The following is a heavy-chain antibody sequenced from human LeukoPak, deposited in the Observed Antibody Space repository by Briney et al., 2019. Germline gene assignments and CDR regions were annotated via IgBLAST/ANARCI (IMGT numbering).Heavy chain of an antibody. Sequence: GASVNVSCKASGYTFTSYDINWVRQATGQGLEWMGWMNPNSGNTGYAQKFQGRVTMTRNTSISTAYMELSSLRSEDTAVYYCARGAMGATNLDYWGQGTLVTVSS. CDR1: GYTFTSYD. CDR3: ARGAMGATNLDY. V-gene: IGHV1-8*01. J-gene: IGHJ4*02. CDR2: MNPNSGNT. D-gene: IGHD1-26*01.